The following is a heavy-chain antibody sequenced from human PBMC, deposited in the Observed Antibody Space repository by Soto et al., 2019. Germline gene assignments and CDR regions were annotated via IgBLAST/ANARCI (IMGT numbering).Heavy chain of an antibody. D-gene: IGHD3-10*01. CDR2: ISWNSGSI. J-gene: IGHJ6*03. Sequence: GGSLRLSCAASGFTFDDYAMHWVRQAPGKGLEWVSGISWNSGSIGYADSVKGRFTISRDNAKNSLYLQMNSLRAEDTALYYCAKGGSGSYYKTYYYYYMDVWGKGTTVTVSS. CDR3: AKGGSGSYYKTYYYYYMDV. V-gene: IGHV3-9*01. CDR1: GFTFDDYA.